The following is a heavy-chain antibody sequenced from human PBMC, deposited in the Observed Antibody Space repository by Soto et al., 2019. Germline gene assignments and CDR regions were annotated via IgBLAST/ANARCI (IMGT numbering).Heavy chain of an antibody. CDR1: GGTFSSYA. CDR3: ARGNSDCSGGSCDY. V-gene: IGHV1-69*12. CDR2: IIPIFGTA. J-gene: IGHJ4*02. Sequence: QVQLVQSGAEVKKPGSSVKVSCKASGGTFSSYAISWVRQAPGQGLEWMGGIIPIFGTANYAQKFQGRVTITADESTSTAYMELSGLRSEDTAVYYCARGNSDCSGGSCDYWGQGTLVTVSS. D-gene: IGHD2-15*01.